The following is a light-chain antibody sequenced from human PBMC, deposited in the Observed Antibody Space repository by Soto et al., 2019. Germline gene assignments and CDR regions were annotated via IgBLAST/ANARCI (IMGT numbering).Light chain of an antibody. V-gene: IGKV3-20*01. J-gene: IGKJ5*01. CDR2: GAS. Sequence: EIVVTQAPGTLSLAPGERATLSCRASQSGSSSYLAWSQQNPGQAPRLLMYGASSRATGIPDRFSGSGSGTDFTLTISRLEPEDFAVYYCQQYGSSRNTFGQGTRLEIK. CDR1: QSGSSSY. CDR3: QQYGSSRNT.